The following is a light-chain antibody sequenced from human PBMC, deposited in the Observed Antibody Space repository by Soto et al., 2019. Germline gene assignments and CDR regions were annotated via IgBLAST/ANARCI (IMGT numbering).Light chain of an antibody. CDR2: DAS. Sequence: DIQMTQSPSTLSASVGDRVTITCRASQSISSWLAWYQQKPGKAPKLLIYDASSLESGVPSRFSGSGSGTEFTPTISSLQPDDFADYYCQQYNSYSLTFGGGTKVEIK. CDR3: QQYNSYSLT. CDR1: QSISSW. J-gene: IGKJ4*01. V-gene: IGKV1-5*01.